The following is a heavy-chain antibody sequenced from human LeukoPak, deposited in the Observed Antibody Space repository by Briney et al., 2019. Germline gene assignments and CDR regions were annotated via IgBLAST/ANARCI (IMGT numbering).Heavy chain of an antibody. V-gene: IGHV3-21*01. CDR1: GFTVSSNY. CDR3: ASLHVDTDGMDV. CDR2: ISSSSSYI. J-gene: IGHJ6*02. Sequence: GGSLRLSCAASGFTVSSNYMNWVRQAPGKGLEWVSSISSSSSYIYYADSVKGRFTISRDNAKNSLYLQMNSLRAEDTAVYYCASLHVDTDGMDVWGQGTTVTVSS. D-gene: IGHD5-18*01.